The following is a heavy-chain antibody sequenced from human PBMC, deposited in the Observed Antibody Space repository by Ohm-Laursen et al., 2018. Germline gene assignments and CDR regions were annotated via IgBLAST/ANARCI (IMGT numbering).Heavy chain of an antibody. CDR3: ARGSYCGGDCYWVFDY. D-gene: IGHD2-21*02. Sequence: SLRLSCAASGFTFSSYSMNWVRQAPGKGLEWVSSISSSSSYIYYTDSVKGRFTISRDNAKNSLYLQMNSLRAEDTAVYYCARGSYCGGDCYWVFDYWGQGTLVTVSS. CDR1: GFTFSSYS. V-gene: IGHV3-21*04. J-gene: IGHJ4*02. CDR2: ISSSSSYI.